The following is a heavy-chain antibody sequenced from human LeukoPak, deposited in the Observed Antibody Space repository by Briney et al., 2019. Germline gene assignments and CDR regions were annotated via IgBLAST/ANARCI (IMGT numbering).Heavy chain of an antibody. CDR3: AKDQDFDWLPHY. Sequence: PGGSLRLSCAASGFTFSSYSMNWVRQAPGKGLEWVSYISSSSSTIYYADSVKGRFTISRDNSKNTLYLQMNSLRAEDTAVYYCAKDQDFDWLPHYWGQGTLVTVSS. D-gene: IGHD3-9*01. CDR1: GFTFSSYS. CDR2: ISSSSSTI. V-gene: IGHV3-48*01. J-gene: IGHJ4*02.